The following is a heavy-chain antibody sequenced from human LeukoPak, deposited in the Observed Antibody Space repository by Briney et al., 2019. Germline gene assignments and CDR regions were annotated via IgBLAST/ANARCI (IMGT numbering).Heavy chain of an antibody. CDR2: ISGSGGST. D-gene: IGHD6-19*01. V-gene: IGHV3-23*01. J-gene: IGHJ4*02. CDR3: AKGIIGSYSSGSLVFDY. CDR1: GFTFSSYA. Sequence: GSLRLSCAASGFTFSSYAMSWVRQAPGKGLEWVSAISGSGGSTYYADSVKGRFTISRDNSKNTLYLQMNSLRAEGTAVYYCAKGIIGSYSSGSLVFDYWGQGTLVTVSS.